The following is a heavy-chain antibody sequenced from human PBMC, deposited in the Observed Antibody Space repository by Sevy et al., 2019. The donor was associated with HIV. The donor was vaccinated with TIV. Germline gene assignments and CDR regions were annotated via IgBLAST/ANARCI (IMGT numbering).Heavy chain of an antibody. J-gene: IGHJ6*02. CDR2: ISYDGSNK. D-gene: IGHD3-9*01. CDR1: GFTFSSYG. Sequence: GGSLRLSCAASGFTFSSYGMHWIRQAPGKGLEWVAVISYDGSNKYYADSVKGRFTISRDNSKNTLYLQMNSLRAEDTAVYNVAKDLTFHYDILTGYYVRNYYYGMDVWGQGTTVTVSS. CDR3: AKDLTFHYDILTGYYVRNYYYGMDV. V-gene: IGHV3-30*18.